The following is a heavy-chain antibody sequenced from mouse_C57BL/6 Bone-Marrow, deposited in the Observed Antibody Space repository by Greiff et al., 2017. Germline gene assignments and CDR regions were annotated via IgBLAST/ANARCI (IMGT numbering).Heavy chain of an antibody. CDR1: GYSITSGYY. J-gene: IGHJ4*01. V-gene: IGHV3-6*01. CDR2: ISYDGSN. D-gene: IGHD2-4*01. CDR3: ARDRSYYDYDGYYAMDY. Sequence: EVQLQESGPGLVKPSQSLSLTCSVTGYSITSGYYWNWIRQFPGNKLEWMGYISYDGSNNYNPSLKNRISITRDPYKNQFFLKLNSVTTEDTATYYCARDRSYYDYDGYYAMDYWGQGTSVTVSS.